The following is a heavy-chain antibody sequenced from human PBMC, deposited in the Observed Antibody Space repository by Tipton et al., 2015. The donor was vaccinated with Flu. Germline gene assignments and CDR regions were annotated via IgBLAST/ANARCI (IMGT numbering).Heavy chain of an antibody. Sequence: TLSLTCTVSGGSISSYYWSWIRQPPGKGLEWIGYIYYSGSTNYNPSLKSRVTISVDTSKNQFSLKLSSVTAADTAVYYCAGQRGDYYGMDVWGQGTTVTVSS. CDR1: GGSISSYY. V-gene: IGHV4-59*01. CDR2: IYYSGST. J-gene: IGHJ6*02. CDR3: AGQRGDYYGMDV.